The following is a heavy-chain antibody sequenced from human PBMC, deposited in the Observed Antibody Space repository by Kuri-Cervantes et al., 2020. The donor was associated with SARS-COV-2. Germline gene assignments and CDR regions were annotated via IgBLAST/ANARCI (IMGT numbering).Heavy chain of an antibody. CDR3: AIPMIVVVIVGGSGKPNWFDP. Sequence: GWSLRLSCAASGFTFRSYAMHWVRQAPGKRLEYVSAISSNGGSTYYANSVKGRFTISRDNSKNTLYLQMGSLSAEDMAVYYCAIPMIVVVIVGGSGKPNWFDPWGQGTLVTVSS. CDR2: ISSNGGST. CDR1: GFTFRSYA. D-gene: IGHD3-22*01. V-gene: IGHV3-64*01. J-gene: IGHJ5*02.